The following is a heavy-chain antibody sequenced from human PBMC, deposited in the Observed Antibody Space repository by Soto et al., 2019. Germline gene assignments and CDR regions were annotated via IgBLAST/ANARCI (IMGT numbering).Heavy chain of an antibody. CDR3: VKGEYYYDSSGYYPFDY. J-gene: IGHJ4*02. Sequence: GGSLRLSCAASGFTFSNYAVTWVRQAPGKGLEWVSTISGSGGSTHYADSVKGRFTISRDNSKNTQYLQMSSLRADDTAVYYCVKGEYYYDSSGYYPFDYCGQGTLITVPQ. V-gene: IGHV3-23*01. CDR2: ISGSGGST. CDR1: GFTFSNYA. D-gene: IGHD3-22*01.